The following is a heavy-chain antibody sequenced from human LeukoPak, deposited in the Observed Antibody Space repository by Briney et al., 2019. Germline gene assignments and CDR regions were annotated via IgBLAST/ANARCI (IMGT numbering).Heavy chain of an antibody. J-gene: IGHJ5*02. V-gene: IGHV4-59*12. CDR1: GDSISSYY. CDR3: ARAPRIGSGWSYNWFDP. CDR2: IYYSGST. D-gene: IGHD6-19*01. Sequence: SETLSLTCTVSGDSISSYYWSWIRQPPGKGLEWIGYIYYSGSTNYNPSLKSRVTISVDTSKNQFSLKLSSVTAADTAVYYCARAPRIGSGWSYNWFDPWGQGTLVTVSS.